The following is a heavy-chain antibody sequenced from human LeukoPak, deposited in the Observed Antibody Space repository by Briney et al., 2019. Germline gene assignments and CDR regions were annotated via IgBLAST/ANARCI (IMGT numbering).Heavy chain of an antibody. CDR2: IHYSGRT. CDR3: ARDSSGYDSGWYFDL. D-gene: IGHD5-12*01. J-gene: IGHJ2*01. Sequence: SETLSLTCTVSGGSISSYYWSWIRQPPGKGLEWIGYIHYSGRTDYNPSLNSRVTVTVDTSKSQFSLKLTSVTTADTAVYYCARDSSGYDSGWYFDLWGRGTLVTVSS. CDR1: GGSISSYY. V-gene: IGHV4-59*01.